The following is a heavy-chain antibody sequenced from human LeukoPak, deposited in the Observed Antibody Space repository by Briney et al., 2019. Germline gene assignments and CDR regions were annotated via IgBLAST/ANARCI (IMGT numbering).Heavy chain of an antibody. J-gene: IGHJ4*02. CDR2: IIPIFGTA. Sequence: SVKVSCKASGGTFSSYAINWVRQAPGQGLEWMGGIIPIFGTANYAQKFQGRVTITAVESMSAAYMELSSLRSEDTAVYYCARGWLAETTVVTPYNYWGQGTLVTVSS. CDR3: ARGWLAETTVVTPYNY. D-gene: IGHD4-23*01. CDR1: GGTFSSYA. V-gene: IGHV1-69*13.